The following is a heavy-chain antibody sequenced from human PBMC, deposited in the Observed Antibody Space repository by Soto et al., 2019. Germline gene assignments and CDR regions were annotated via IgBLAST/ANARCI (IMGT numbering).Heavy chain of an antibody. CDR2: IGSSSSYI. CDR3: ASNIMITFGGVIGPFDY. D-gene: IGHD3-16*02. Sequence: GGSLRLSCAASGFTFSSYSMNWVRQAPGKGLEWVSSIGSSSSYIYYADSVKGRFTISRDNAKNSLYLQMNSLRAEDTAVYYCASNIMITFGGVIGPFDYWGQGTQVTVSS. J-gene: IGHJ4*02. CDR1: GFTFSSYS. V-gene: IGHV3-21*01.